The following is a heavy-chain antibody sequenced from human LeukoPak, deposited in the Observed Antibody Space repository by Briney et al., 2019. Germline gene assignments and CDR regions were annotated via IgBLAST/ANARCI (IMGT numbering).Heavy chain of an antibody. CDR2: IIPIFGTA. V-gene: IGHV1-69*05. Sequence: SVKVSCKASGGTFSIYAISRVRQAPGQGLEWMGGIIPIFGTANYAQKFQGRVTITTDESTSTAYMELSSLRSEDTAVYYCASATYYYDSSGPRGGWFDPWGQGTLVTVSS. CDR1: GGTFSIYA. CDR3: ASATYYYDSSGPRGGWFDP. J-gene: IGHJ5*02. D-gene: IGHD3-22*01.